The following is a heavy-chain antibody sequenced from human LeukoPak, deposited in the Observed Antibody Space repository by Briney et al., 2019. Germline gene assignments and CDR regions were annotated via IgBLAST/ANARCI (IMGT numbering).Heavy chain of an antibody. J-gene: IGHJ4*02. CDR1: GFTFKSYW. CDR3: GKGINYYDNSGYFKH. Sequence: PGGSLRLSCAASGFTFKSYWMSWVRQAPGKGLVWVSRINLDGRNTSYADSVKGRFTISRDNAKNTLYLQMNSLRAEDTAVYYCGKGINYYDNSGYFKHWGQGTLVTVSS. V-gene: IGHV3-74*01. CDR2: INLDGRNT. D-gene: IGHD3-22*01.